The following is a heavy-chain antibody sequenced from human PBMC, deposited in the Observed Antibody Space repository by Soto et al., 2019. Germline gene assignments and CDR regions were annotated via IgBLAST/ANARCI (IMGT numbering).Heavy chain of an antibody. D-gene: IGHD2-8*01. Sequence: SETLSLTCTVSGDSVTNYFWSWMRQPPGKGLEWIGHMYHGGRTNYSPSLKSRVTTSLDSSKHQFSLNLSSVTAADTAVYFCARDTGYCTNGVCTIFDFWGQGVLVTVYS. CDR3: ARDTGYCTNGVCTIFDF. V-gene: IGHV4-59*02. J-gene: IGHJ4*02. CDR2: MYHGGRT. CDR1: GDSVTNYF.